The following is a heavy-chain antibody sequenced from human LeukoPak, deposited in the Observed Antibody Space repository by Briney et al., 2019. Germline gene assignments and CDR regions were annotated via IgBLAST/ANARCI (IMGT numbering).Heavy chain of an antibody. CDR1: GYTFTGYY. J-gene: IGHJ3*02. V-gene: IGHV1-2*02. CDR2: INPNSGGT. CDR3: ARDRDRGSLDAFDI. D-gene: IGHD3-10*01. Sequence: GASVKVSCKASGYTFTGYYMHWVRQAPGQGLEWMGWINPNSGGTNYARKFQGRVTMTRDTSISTAYMELSRLRSDDTAVYYCARDRDRGSLDAFDIWGQGTMVTVSS.